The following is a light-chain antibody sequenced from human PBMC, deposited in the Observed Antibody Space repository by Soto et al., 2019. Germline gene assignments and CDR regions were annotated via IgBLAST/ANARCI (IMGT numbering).Light chain of an antibody. V-gene: IGLV2-14*03. Sequence: QSALTQPASVSGSPGQSITISCTGTSSDVGAYNYVSWYQQHPGKAPKIMIYDVTDRPSGVSNRFSASKSGSTASLTISGLRAEDEADYYCSSFTSNSILVFGGGTKLTVL. J-gene: IGLJ2*01. CDR2: DVT. CDR1: SSDVGAYNY. CDR3: SSFTSNSILV.